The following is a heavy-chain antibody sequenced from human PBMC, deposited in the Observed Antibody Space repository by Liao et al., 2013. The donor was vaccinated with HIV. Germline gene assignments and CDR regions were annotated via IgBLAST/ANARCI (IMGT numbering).Heavy chain of an antibody. V-gene: IGHV4-34*01. Sequence: QVQLQQWGAGLLKPSETLSLTCGVYGGSFSDYYWRWIRQPPGKGLEWIGEITHSGSTNYNPSLKSRVTMSVDTSKNQFSLKLSSVTAADTAVYYCAREVRGVVIIQSFDYWGQGTLVTVSS. J-gene: IGHJ4*02. D-gene: IGHD3-3*01. CDR3: AREVRGVVIIQSFDY. CDR1: GGSFSDYY. CDR2: ITHSGST.